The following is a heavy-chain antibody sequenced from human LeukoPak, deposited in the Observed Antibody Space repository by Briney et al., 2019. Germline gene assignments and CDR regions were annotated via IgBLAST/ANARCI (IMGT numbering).Heavy chain of an antibody. J-gene: IGHJ4*02. Sequence: GGSLRLSCAASGFTFSDYNMRWIRQAPGKGLEWVSAISTDAGETHYADSVKGRFTISRDNSKNTLYLQMSSLRADDTAVYYCARQVGPDYWGQGALVTVSS. CDR3: ARQVGPDY. CDR1: GFTFSDYN. V-gene: IGHV3-23*01. D-gene: IGHD1-26*01. CDR2: ISTDAGET.